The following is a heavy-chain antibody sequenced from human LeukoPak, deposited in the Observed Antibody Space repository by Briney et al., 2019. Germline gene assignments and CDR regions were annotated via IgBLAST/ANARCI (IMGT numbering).Heavy chain of an antibody. CDR3: AKDRSGFGESPDY. CDR2: IWYDGSNK. CDR1: GFTFSSYG. V-gene: IGHV3-33*06. D-gene: IGHD3-10*01. Sequence: GGSLRPSCAASGFTFSSYGMHWVRQAPGKGLEWVAVIWYDGSNKYYADSVKGRFTISRDNSKNTLYLQMNSLRAEDTAVYYCAKDRSGFGESPDYWGQGTLVTVSS. J-gene: IGHJ4*02.